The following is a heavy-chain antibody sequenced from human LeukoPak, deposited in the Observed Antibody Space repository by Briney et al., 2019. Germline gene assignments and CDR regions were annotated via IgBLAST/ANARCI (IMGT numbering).Heavy chain of an antibody. CDR2: ISYEGSNK. D-gene: IGHD3-22*01. CDR3: ARDPADYYDSSEDAFDI. CDR1: GFTFSSYA. J-gene: IGHJ3*02. V-gene: IGHV3-30-3*01. Sequence: GGSLRLSCAASGFTFSSYAMHWVRQAPGKGLEWVAVISYEGSNKYYADSVKGRFTISRDNSKNTLYLQMNSLRAEDTAVYYCARDPADYYDSSEDAFDIWGQGTMVTVSS.